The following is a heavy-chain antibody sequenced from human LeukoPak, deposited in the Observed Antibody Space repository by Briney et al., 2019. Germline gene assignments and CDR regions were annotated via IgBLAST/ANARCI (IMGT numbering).Heavy chain of an antibody. CDR3: ARERNDFWSGYHFDY. J-gene: IGHJ4*02. V-gene: IGHV4-39*07. D-gene: IGHD3-3*01. CDR2: IYYSGST. Sequence: SETLSLTCTVSGGSISSSSYYWGWIRQPPGKGLEWIGSIYYSGSTYYNPSLKSRVTISVDTSKNQFSLKLSSVTAADTAVYYCARERNDFWSGYHFDYWGQGTLVTVSS. CDR1: GGSISSSSYY.